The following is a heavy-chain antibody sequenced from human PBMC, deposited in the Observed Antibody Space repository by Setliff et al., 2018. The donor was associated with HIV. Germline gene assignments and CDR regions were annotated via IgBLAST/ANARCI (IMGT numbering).Heavy chain of an antibody. D-gene: IGHD6-19*01. V-gene: IGHV4-38-2*01. J-gene: IGHJ5*02. CDR2: IYHSGST. CDR1: GSSISNGYY. Sequence: LSLTCAVSGSSISNGYYWGWIRQPPGKGLEWIGSIYHSGSTYYNPSLKSRVTISVDTSKNQFSLKLSSVTAADTAVYHCARRNSGWYRFDPWGQGTLVTVSS. CDR3: ARRNSGWYRFDP.